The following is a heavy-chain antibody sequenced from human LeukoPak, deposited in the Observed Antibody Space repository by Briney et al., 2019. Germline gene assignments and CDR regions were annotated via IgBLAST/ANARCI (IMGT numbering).Heavy chain of an antibody. CDR3: AREGIEYSSSPDAFDI. D-gene: IGHD6-6*01. J-gene: IGHJ3*02. Sequence: ASVKVSCKASGYTFTSYYMHWVRQAPGQGLEWMGIINPSGGSTSYAQKFQGRVTMTRDVSTSTVYMELSSLRSEDTAVYYCAREGIEYSSSPDAFDIWGQGTMVTVSS. CDR2: INPSGGST. CDR1: GYTFTSYY. V-gene: IGHV1-46*01.